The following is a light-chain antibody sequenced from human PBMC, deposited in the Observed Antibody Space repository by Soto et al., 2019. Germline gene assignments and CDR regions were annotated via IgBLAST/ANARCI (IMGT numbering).Light chain of an antibody. CDR1: QSVSSW. CDR2: KAS. CDR3: QQYNSYWT. J-gene: IGKJ1*01. V-gene: IGKV1-5*03. Sequence: DIQMTQSLSTLSASVGDRVTITCRASQSVSSWLAWYQQKPGKAPKLLIYKASSLETGVPSRFSGSGSGTEFTLTSSSLQPDDFATYYCQQYNSYWTFGQGTKVEIK.